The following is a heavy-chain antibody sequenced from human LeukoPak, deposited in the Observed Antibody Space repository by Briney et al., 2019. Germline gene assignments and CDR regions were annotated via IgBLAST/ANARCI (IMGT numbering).Heavy chain of an antibody. Sequence: SETLSLTCTVSGGSISSYYWSWIRQPPGKGLEWIGYIYYSGSTNYNPSLKSRVTILLDTSKNQCSLKLTSMSAADTAVYYCARLKLGAYFDLWGRGTLVTVSS. CDR3: ARLKLGAYFDL. V-gene: IGHV4-59*08. D-gene: IGHD3-16*01. CDR2: IYYSGST. J-gene: IGHJ2*01. CDR1: GGSISSYY.